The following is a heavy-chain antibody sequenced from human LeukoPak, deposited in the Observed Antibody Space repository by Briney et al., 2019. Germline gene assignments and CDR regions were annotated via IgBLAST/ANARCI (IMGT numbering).Heavy chain of an antibody. D-gene: IGHD3-3*01. CDR3: ARWYYDFWSGNFDY. V-gene: IGHV4-38-2*01. J-gene: IGHJ4*02. CDR2: IYHSGST. CDR1: GYSISSGYY. Sequence: PSETLSLACAVSGYSISSGYYWGWIRQPPGKGLEWIGSIYHSGSTYYNPSLKSRVTISVDTSKNQFSLKLSSVTAADTAVYYCARWYYDFWSGNFDYWGQGTLATVSS.